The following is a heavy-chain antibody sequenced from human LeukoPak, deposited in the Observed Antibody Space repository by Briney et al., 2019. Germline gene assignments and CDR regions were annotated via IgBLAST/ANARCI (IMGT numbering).Heavy chain of an antibody. Sequence: GASVKVSCKASGYTFTGYYIHWVRQAPGQGLEWMGRINPNSGGTNYAQKFQGRVTMTRDTSISTAYMELSRLRSDDTAVYYCARDYSSSSYYFDYWGQGTLVTVSS. D-gene: IGHD6-13*01. CDR3: ARDYSSSSYYFDY. V-gene: IGHV1-2*06. CDR2: INPNSGGT. J-gene: IGHJ4*02. CDR1: GYTFTGYY.